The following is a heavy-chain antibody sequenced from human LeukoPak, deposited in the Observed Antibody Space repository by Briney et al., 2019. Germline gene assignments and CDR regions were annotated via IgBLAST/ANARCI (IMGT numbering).Heavy chain of an antibody. D-gene: IGHD3-9*01. J-gene: IGHJ3*02. V-gene: IGHV4-59*08. CDR3: ARRDYDILTGYPEAFDI. Sequence: SETLSLTCTVSGGSISSYYWSWIRQPPGKGLEWIGYIYYSGSTNYNPSLKSRVTISVDTSKNQFSLKLSSVTAADTAVYYCARRDYDILTGYPEAFDIWGQGTMVTVSS. CDR2: IYYSGST. CDR1: GGSISSYY.